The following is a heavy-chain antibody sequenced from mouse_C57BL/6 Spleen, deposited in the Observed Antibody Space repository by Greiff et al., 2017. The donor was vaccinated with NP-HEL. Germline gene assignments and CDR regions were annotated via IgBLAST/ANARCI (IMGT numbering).Heavy chain of an antibody. CDR1: GYTFTSYW. J-gene: IGHJ3*01. D-gene: IGHD2-4*01. V-gene: IGHV1-64*01. CDR2: IHPNSGST. Sequence: QVQLQQPGAELVKPGASVKLSCKASGYTFTSYWMHWVKQRPGQGLEWIGMIHPNSGSTNYNEKFKSKATLTVDKSSSTAYMQLSSLTSEDSAVYYCARPFYDYDKAWFAYWGQGTLVTVSA. CDR3: ARPFYDYDKAWFAY.